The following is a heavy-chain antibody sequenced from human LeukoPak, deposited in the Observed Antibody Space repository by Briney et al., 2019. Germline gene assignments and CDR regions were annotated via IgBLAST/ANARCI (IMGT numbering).Heavy chain of an antibody. CDR1: GFTVSSNY. V-gene: IGHV3-53*01. CDR3: ARESSSSWGNYFDY. Sequence: PGGSLRLSCAASGFTVSSNYMSWVRQAPGKGLEWVSVIYSGGSTYYADSVKGRFTISRDNSKNTLYLQMNSLRAEDTAVYYCARESSSSWGNYFDYWGQGTLVTVSS. J-gene: IGHJ4*02. CDR2: IYSGGST. D-gene: IGHD6-13*01.